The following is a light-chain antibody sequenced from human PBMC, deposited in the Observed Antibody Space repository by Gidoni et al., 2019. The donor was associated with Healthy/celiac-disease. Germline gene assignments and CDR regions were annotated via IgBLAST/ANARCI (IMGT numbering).Light chain of an antibody. CDR2: DAS. V-gene: IGKV3-11*01. J-gene: IGKJ4*01. CDR3: QQRSNWPLT. CDR1: QSVSSY. Sequence: EIVLTQSPATLSLSPGERANLSCRASQSVSSYLAWYQQKPGQAPRLLIYDASNRATGIQARFSGSGSGTDFTLTISSLEPEDFAVYYCQQRSNWPLTFGGGTKVEIK.